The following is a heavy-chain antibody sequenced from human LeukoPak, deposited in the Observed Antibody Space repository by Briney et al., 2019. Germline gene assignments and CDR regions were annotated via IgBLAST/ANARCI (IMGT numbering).Heavy chain of an antibody. V-gene: IGHV1-18*01. D-gene: IGHD3-10*01. CDR2: ISAYNGNT. Sequence: ASVKVSCKASGYTFTSYGISWVRQAPGQGLEWMGWISAYNGNTNYAQKLQGRVTMTTDTSTSTAYMELRSLRSDDTAVYHCARDSVLLWFGELGTFDYRGQGTLVTVSS. CDR1: GYTFTSYG. CDR3: ARDSVLLWFGELGTFDY. J-gene: IGHJ4*02.